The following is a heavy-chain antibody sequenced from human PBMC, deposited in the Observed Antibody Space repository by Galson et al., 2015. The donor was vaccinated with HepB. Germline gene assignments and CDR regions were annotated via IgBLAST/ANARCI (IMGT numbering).Heavy chain of an antibody. CDR1: GYTFTSYD. Sequence: SVKVSCKASGYTFTSYDINWVRQATGQGLEWMGWMNPNSGNTGYAQKFQGRVTMTRNTSISTAYMELSSLRSEDTAVYYCAGRGYYGGNQGPYYYYYYMDVWGKGTTVTVSS. V-gene: IGHV1-8*01. D-gene: IGHD4-23*01. J-gene: IGHJ6*03. CDR3: AGRGYYGGNQGPYYYYYYMDV. CDR2: MNPNSGNT.